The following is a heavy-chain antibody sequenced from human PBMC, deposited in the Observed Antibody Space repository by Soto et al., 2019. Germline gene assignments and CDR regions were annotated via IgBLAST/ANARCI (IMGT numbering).Heavy chain of an antibody. Sequence: GESLKISCKASGYRFSTYWIGWVRQMPGKGLEWMGIIYPGDSDTKYSPSLQGQVTISADTSISTAYLQWTSLKASDTAMYYCARQGFGALHGLVDVWGQGTTVTVSS. J-gene: IGHJ6*02. CDR2: IYPGDSDT. D-gene: IGHD3-10*01. CDR1: GYRFSTYW. CDR3: ARQGFGALHGLVDV. V-gene: IGHV5-51*01.